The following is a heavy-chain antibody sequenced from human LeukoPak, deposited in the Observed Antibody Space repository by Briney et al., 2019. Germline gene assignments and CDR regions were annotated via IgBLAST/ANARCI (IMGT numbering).Heavy chain of an antibody. CDR1: GFTFSSYS. CDR2: ISSSSSYI. D-gene: IGHD6-6*01. V-gene: IGHV3-21*01. CDR3: ALAGGSSRGGFYDY. J-gene: IGHJ4*02. Sequence: GGSLRLSCAASGFTFSSYSMNWVRQAPGKGLEWVSSISSSSSYIYYADSVKGRFTISRDNAKNSLYLQMNSLRAEDTAVYYCALAGGSSRGGFYDYWGQGTLVTVSS.